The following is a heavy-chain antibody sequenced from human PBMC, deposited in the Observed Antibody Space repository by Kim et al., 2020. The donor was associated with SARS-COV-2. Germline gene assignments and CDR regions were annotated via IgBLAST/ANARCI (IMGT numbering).Heavy chain of an antibody. V-gene: IGHV3-15*01. CDR1: GFTFSNAW. Sequence: GGSLRLSCAASGFTFSNAWMSWVRQAPGKGLEWVGRIKSKTDGGTTDYAAPVKGRFTISRDDSKNTLYLQMNSLKTEDTAVYYCTTDLYYDILTGYYNYYYGMDVWGQGTTVTVSS. D-gene: IGHD3-9*01. CDR2: IKSKTDGGTT. J-gene: IGHJ6*02. CDR3: TTDLYYDILTGYYNYYYGMDV.